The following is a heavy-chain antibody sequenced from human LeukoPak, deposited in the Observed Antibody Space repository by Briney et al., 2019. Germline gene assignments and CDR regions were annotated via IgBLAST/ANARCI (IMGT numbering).Heavy chain of an antibody. CDR2: ISGSGGST. CDR1: GFTFSSYA. J-gene: IGHJ4*02. CDR3: AKDPYRGPRYYFDY. V-gene: IGHV3-23*01. Sequence: PGASLRLSCAASGFTFSSYAMSWVRQAPGKGLEWVPAISGSGGSTYYADSVKGRFTISRDNSKNTLYLQMNSLRAEDTAVYYCAKDPYRGPRYYFDYWGQGTLVTVSS. D-gene: IGHD5-18*01.